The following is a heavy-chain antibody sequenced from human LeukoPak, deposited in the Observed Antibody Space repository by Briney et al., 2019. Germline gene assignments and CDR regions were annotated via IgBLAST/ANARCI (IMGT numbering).Heavy chain of an antibody. CDR3: ARDTRSSYLQYYFDY. D-gene: IGHD5-24*01. J-gene: IGHJ4*02. CDR1: GYTFTDYY. CDR2: ISPDSGRT. Sequence: PEASVKVSCKAPGYTFTDYYMHWVRQAPGQGLEWIGWISPDSGRTGFAQKFQGRVTMTRDTSISTAYMELSRLGYDDTAVYYCARDTRSSYLQYYFDYWGQGTLVTVSS. V-gene: IGHV1-2*02.